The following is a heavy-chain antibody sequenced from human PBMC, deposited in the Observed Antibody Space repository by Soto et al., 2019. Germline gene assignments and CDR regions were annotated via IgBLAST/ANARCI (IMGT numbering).Heavy chain of an antibody. CDR3: VRGGGGYGNGMIDY. J-gene: IGHJ4*02. Sequence: PSETLSLTCTVSGGSISNYYWSWIRQSPGKGLEWIGYISYIGTTNYNPSLKSRVIISVDTSKNQFSLRLTSVTAADTAVYYCVRGGGGYGNGMIDYWGQGTPVTVSS. D-gene: IGHD5-18*01. CDR2: ISYIGTT. V-gene: IGHV4-59*01. CDR1: GGSISNYY.